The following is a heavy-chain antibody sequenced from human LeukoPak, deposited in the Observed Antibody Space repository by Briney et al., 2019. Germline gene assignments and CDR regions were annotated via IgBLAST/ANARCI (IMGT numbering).Heavy chain of an antibody. CDR3: ASGALDYYDSSGYPLDY. D-gene: IGHD3-22*01. V-gene: IGHV4-31*03. J-gene: IGHJ4*02. Sequence: PSETLSLTCTVSGGSISSGGYYWSWIRQHPGKGLEGIGYIYYSGSTYYNPPPKSRVTTSVDTSKNQFSLKLSSVTAADTAVYYCASGALDYYDSSGYPLDYWGQGTLVTVSS. CDR2: IYYSGST. CDR1: GGSISSGGYY.